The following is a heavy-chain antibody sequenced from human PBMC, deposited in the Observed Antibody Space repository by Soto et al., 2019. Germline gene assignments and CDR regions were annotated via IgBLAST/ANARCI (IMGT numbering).Heavy chain of an antibody. D-gene: IGHD1-26*01. CDR2: IYYSGST. J-gene: IGHJ4*02. CDR3: ARREIQGPIDY. V-gene: IGHV4-31*03. CDR1: GGSISSGGYY. Sequence: SETLSLTCTVSGGSISSGGYYWSWIRQHPGKGLEWIGYIYYSGSTYYNPSLKSRVTISVDTSKNQFSLKLSSVTAADTAVYYRARREIQGPIDYWGQGTLVTVSS.